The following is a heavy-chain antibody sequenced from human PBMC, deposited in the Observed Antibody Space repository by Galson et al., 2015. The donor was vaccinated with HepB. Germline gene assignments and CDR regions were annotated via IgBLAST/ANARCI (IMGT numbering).Heavy chain of an antibody. V-gene: IGHV3-21*01. CDR2: ISSSSSYI. J-gene: IGHJ4*02. CDR3: ARDVEMAYFDY. Sequence: SLRLSCAASGFTFSSYSMNWVRLAPGKGLEWVSSISSSSSYIYYADSVKGRFTISRDNAKNSLYLQMNSLRAEDTAVYYCARDVEMAYFDYWGQGTLVTVSS. CDR1: GFTFSSYS. D-gene: IGHD5-24*01.